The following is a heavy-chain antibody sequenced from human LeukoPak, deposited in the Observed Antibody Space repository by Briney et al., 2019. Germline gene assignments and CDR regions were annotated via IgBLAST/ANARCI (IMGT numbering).Heavy chain of an antibody. D-gene: IGHD3-10*01. CDR1: GGTFISYA. V-gene: IGHV1-69*04. J-gene: IGHJ6*02. Sequence: SVTVSCKASGGTFISYAISWVRQAPGQGLEWMGRIIPILGIANYAQKFQGRVTITPDKSTSTAYTELSSLRSEDTAVYYCAREGTMVRGEDYGMDVWGQGTTVTVSS. CDR3: AREGTMVRGEDYGMDV. CDR2: IIPILGIA.